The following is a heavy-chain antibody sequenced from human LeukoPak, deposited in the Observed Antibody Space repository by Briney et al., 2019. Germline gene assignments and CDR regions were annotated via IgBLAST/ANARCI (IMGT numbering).Heavy chain of an antibody. D-gene: IGHD5-12*01. J-gene: IGHJ4*02. V-gene: IGHV1-69*04. CDR2: IIPIFGIA. Sequence: SVKVSCKASGGTFSSYAISWVRQAPGQGLEWMGRIIPIFGIANYAQKFQGRVTITADKSTSTAYMELSSLRSEDTAVYYCARYSGYNSFDYRGQGTLVTVSS. CDR1: GGTFSSYA. CDR3: ARYSGYNSFDY.